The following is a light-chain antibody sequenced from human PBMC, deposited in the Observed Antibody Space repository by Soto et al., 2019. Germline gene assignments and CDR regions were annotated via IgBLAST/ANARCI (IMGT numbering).Light chain of an antibody. CDR2: GTS. CDR1: QSVSSY. J-gene: IGKJ1*01. CDR3: QQYDKWPRT. Sequence: EIVLTQSPATLSLSPGERATLSCRASQSVSSYLAWYQQKPGRAPRLLIDGTSSRATGIPVRFSGGGSGAEYTLTISSLQSEDFAVYYCQQYDKWPRTFGQGTKVDI. V-gene: IGKV3D-15*01.